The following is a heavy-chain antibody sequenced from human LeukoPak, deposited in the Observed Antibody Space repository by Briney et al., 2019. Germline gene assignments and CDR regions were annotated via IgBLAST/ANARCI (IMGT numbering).Heavy chain of an antibody. CDR3: ARQSLSYYYGSGSSRHYYYYYMDV. CDR2: IYLGDSDT. V-gene: IGHV5-51*01. Sequence: GESLKISCKGSGYSFTSYWIGWVRQMPGKGLEWMGIIYLGDSDTRYSPSFQGQVTISADKSISTAYLQWSSLKASDTAMYYCARQSLSYYYGSGSSRHYYYYYMDVWGKGTTVTVSS. D-gene: IGHD3-10*01. CDR1: GYSFTSYW. J-gene: IGHJ6*03.